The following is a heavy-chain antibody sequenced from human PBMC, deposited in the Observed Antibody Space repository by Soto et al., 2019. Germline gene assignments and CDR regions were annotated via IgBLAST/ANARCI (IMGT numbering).Heavy chain of an antibody. Sequence: PGESLKISCKGSGYSFTSYWIGWVRQMPGKGLEWMGIIYPGDSDTRYGPSFQGQVTISADKSISTAYLQWSSLKASDTAMYYCARHRGTVVTTGNYYYYGMDVWGQGTTVTVSS. V-gene: IGHV5-51*01. D-gene: IGHD2-15*01. CDR1: GYSFTSYW. CDR3: ARHRGTVVTTGNYYYYGMDV. CDR2: IYPGDSDT. J-gene: IGHJ6*02.